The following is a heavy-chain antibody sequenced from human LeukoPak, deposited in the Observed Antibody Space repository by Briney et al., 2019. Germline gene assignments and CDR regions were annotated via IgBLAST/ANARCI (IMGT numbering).Heavy chain of an antibody. CDR3: ARGGSYLSVFHI. V-gene: IGHV3-23*01. D-gene: IGHD1-26*01. Sequence: PGGPLRLSCAASGFTFSSHGMSWVRQAPGKGLEWVSAISGSGGSTFYADSVKGRFTISRDNSKNTLYLQMNSWRAEDTAVYYCARGGSYLSVFHIWGEGTMVTVSS. CDR2: ISGSGGST. J-gene: IGHJ3*02. CDR1: GFTFSSHG.